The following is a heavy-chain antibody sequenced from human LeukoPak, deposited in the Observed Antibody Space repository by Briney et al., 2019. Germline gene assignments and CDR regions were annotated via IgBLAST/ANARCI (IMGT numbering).Heavy chain of an antibody. CDR1: GFTFSICA. CDR2: ISGGGGST. Sequence: GGSLRLSCAASGFTFSICAMSWVRQAPGKGLEWVSAISGGGGSTYYADSVKGRFTISRDNSKNTLYLQMNSLRAEDTAVYYCAKDSSNYYMDVWGKGTTVTVSS. D-gene: IGHD6-6*01. CDR3: AKDSSNYYMDV. V-gene: IGHV3-23*01. J-gene: IGHJ6*03.